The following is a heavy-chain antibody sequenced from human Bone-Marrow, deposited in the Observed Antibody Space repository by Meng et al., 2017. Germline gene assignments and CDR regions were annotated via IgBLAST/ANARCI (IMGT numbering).Heavy chain of an antibody. CDR2: IYYFGRT. CDR3: ARDLNTVRGDNWFDP. V-gene: IGHV4-34*01. J-gene: IGHJ5*02. Sequence: SETLSLTCAVYGGSFSGYYWSWIRQSPGKGLEWIANIYYFGRTYYSPSLKSRVTISMETSKNQFSLKLSSVTAADTAVYYCARDLNTVRGDNWFDPWGQGNLVTVSS. D-gene: IGHD3-10*01. CDR1: GGSFSGYY.